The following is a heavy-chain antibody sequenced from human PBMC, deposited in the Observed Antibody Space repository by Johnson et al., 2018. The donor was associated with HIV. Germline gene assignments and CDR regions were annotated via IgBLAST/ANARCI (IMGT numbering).Heavy chain of an antibody. J-gene: IGHJ3*02. CDR3: AKAPSPRVAFDI. CDR2: ISYDGSNK. Sequence: QVQLVESGGGVVQPGRSLRLSCAASGFTFSSYGMHWVRQAPGKGLEWVAVISYDGSNKDYADSVKGRFTISRDNSKNTLYMQMNSLRAEDTAVYYCAKAPSPRVAFDIWGQGTMVTVSS. CDR1: GFTFSSYG. V-gene: IGHV3-30*18.